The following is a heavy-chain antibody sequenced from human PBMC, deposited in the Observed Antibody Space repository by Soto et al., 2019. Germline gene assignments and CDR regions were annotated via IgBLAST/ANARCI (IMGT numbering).Heavy chain of an antibody. Sequence: QVQLQESGPGLVKPSETLSLTCSVSGGSVSSGGYYWSWIRQPPGKGLEWIGCIYYSGSTDYKPSLKSRVTMSLDKSKNQFSLTLTSVTAADTAVYFCARAGSYRYFDYWGQGTLVTVSS. CDR3: ARAGSYRYFDY. D-gene: IGHD3-10*01. J-gene: IGHJ4*02. CDR1: GGSVSSGGYY. CDR2: IYYSGST. V-gene: IGHV4-61*08.